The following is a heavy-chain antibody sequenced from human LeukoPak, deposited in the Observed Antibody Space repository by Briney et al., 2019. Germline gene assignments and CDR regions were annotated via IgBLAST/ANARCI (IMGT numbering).Heavy chain of an antibody. Sequence: GGSLRLSCAASGFTFSSYSMNWVRQAPGKGLEWVSSMSSNSKYIYYADSVKGRFTISRDNAKNSLYLQMNSLRAEDTAVYYCAREVLLWFGDKNWFDPWGQGTLVTVSS. CDR3: AREVLLWFGDKNWFDP. J-gene: IGHJ5*02. D-gene: IGHD3-10*01. CDR2: MSSNSKYI. CDR1: GFTFSSYS. V-gene: IGHV3-21*01.